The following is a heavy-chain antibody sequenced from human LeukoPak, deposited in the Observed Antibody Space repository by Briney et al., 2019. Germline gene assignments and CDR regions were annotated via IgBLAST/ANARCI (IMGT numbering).Heavy chain of an antibody. Sequence: GGSLRLSCAASGFTFSSYAMSWVRQAPGKGLEWVSAISGSGGSTYYADSVKGRFTISRDDSKNTLYLQMNSLRAEDTAIYYCAKDLSVAVLWFDPWGQGTLVTVSS. CDR3: AKDLSVAVLWFDP. CDR2: ISGSGGST. V-gene: IGHV3-23*01. J-gene: IGHJ5*02. CDR1: GFTFSSYA. D-gene: IGHD6-19*01.